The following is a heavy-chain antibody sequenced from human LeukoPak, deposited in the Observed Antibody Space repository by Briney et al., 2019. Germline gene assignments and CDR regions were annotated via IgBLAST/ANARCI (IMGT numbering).Heavy chain of an antibody. J-gene: IGHJ3*02. CDR2: ISSSSSYI. V-gene: IGHV3-21*01. CDR3: AIDSIAVGRGDAFDI. D-gene: IGHD6-19*01. CDR1: GFTFSSYS. Sequence: GGSLRLSCAASGFTFSSYSMNWVRQAPGKGLEWVSSISSSSSYIYYADSVKGRFTISRDNAKNSLYLQMNSLRAEDTAVYYCAIDSIAVGRGDAFDIWGQGTMVTVSS.